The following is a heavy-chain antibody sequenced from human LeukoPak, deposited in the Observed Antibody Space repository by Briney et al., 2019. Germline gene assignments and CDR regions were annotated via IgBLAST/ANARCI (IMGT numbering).Heavy chain of an antibody. Sequence: PSETLSLTCSVSGASVSSGNYFWTWIRLPTGKGLEWIGRLSTRGNTNYNPSLESRVTISGDTSKNQFSLQLRSVTAADTAVYYCTRALCINGVCEWFDPWGQGTLVTVSS. V-gene: IGHV4-61*02. D-gene: IGHD2-8*01. CDR3: TRALCINGVCEWFDP. CDR2: LSTRGNT. J-gene: IGHJ5*02. CDR1: GASVSSGNYF.